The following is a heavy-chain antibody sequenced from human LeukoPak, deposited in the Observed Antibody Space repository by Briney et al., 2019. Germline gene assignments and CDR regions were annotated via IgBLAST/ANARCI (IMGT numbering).Heavy chain of an antibody. D-gene: IGHD3-22*01. Sequence: SETLSLTCTVSGGSISSSSYYWGWIRQPPGKGLEWIGSIYYSGSTYYNPSLKSRVTISVDTSKNQFSLKLSSVTAADTAVYYCARLGYYDSSVYGISYYLDYWGQGTLVTASS. CDR2: IYYSGST. CDR1: GGSISSSSYY. V-gene: IGHV4-39*01. CDR3: ARLGYYDSSVYGISYYLDY. J-gene: IGHJ4*02.